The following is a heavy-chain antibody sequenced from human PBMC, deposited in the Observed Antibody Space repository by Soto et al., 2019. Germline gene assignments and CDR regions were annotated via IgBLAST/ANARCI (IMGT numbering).Heavy chain of an antibody. V-gene: IGHV1-18*04. J-gene: IGHJ6*02. CDR3: ARDLGCSSTSCSLAVYYYYGMDV. Sequence: QVQLVQSGAEVKKPGASVKVSCKASGYTFTSYGISWVRQAPGQGLEWMGWISAYNGNTNYAQKLQGRVTMTTDTTTSTAYMELRSLRSDDTVVYYCARDLGCSSTSCSLAVYYYYGMDVWGQGTTVTVSS. CDR2: ISAYNGNT. CDR1: GYTFTSYG. D-gene: IGHD2-2*01.